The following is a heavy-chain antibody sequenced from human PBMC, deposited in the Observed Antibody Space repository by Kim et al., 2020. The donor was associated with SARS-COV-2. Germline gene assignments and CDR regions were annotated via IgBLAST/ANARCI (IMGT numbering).Heavy chain of an antibody. CDR3: VNLLAVAGSRFDY. V-gene: IGHV3-64D*09. CDR1: GFTFSSYA. J-gene: IGHJ4*02. Sequence: GGSLRLSCSASGFTFSSYAMHWVRQAPGKGLEYVSAISSNGGSTYYADSVKGRFTISRDNSKNTLYLQMSSLRAEDTAVYYCVNLLAVAGSRFDYWGQGTLVTVSS. D-gene: IGHD6-19*01. CDR2: ISSNGGST.